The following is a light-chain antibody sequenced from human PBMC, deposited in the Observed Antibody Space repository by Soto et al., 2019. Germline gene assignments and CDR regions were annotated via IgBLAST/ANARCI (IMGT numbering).Light chain of an antibody. J-gene: IGLJ2*01. CDR3: SSYTSSSTE. CDR1: SSDVGGYNY. CDR2: DVS. V-gene: IGLV2-14*01. Sequence: QSVLTQPASVSGSPGQSITISCTGTSSDVGGYNYVSWYQQHPGKAPKLMIYDVSNRPSGVSNRFSGSKSGNTASLTISGLQAEDEADDYCSSYTSSSTEFGGGTKVTVL.